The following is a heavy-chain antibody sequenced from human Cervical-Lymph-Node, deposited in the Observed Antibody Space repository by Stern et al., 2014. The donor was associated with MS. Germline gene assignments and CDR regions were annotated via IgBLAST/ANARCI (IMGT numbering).Heavy chain of an antibody. CDR3: ARTAWNAPVRWFFDL. D-gene: IGHD1-1*01. CDR2: FSDSENI. Sequence: QVQLQDSGPGLVKPSGSLSLICTVSGASINSTSVWNCVRPSPRKRLEWIGEFSDSENINFNPSLKHRVSFSIEQSKNQFAMTLTSVTDTDTAIYFCARTAWNAPVRWFFDLWGRGSLVTVSS. V-gene: IGHV4-4*02. CDR1: GASINSTSV. J-gene: IGHJ2*01.